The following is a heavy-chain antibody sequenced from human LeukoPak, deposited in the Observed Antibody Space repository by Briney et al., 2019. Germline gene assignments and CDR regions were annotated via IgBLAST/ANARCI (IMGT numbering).Heavy chain of an antibody. D-gene: IGHD2-15*01. V-gene: IGHV2-5*02. J-gene: IGHJ4*02. CDR3: THYLGYCSGGTCYSVPFGY. CDR1: GFSLSTNGVG. Sequence: SGPTLVNPTQTLTLTCTFSGFSLSTNGVGVGWVRQPPGEALEWLALISWDGDNRYSPSLRSRLTITKDTSKNQVILRMTNVDPVDTATYYCTHYLGYCSGGTCYSVPFGYWGQGTLVTVSS. CDR2: ISWDGDN.